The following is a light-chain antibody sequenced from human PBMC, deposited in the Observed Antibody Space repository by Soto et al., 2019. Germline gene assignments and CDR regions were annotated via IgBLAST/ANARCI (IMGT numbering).Light chain of an antibody. CDR1: QGIGDT. J-gene: IGKJ4*01. CDR3: QHYVTGPLT. CDR2: DTS. V-gene: IGKV3-15*01. Sequence: EIVMTQSPATLSLSPGEGATLSCRASQGIGDTLFWYQQKPGQTPRLLIYDTSIRATGVPARFSGSRSGAEFTLPISSLQSEDFAVYYCQHYVTGPLTFGGGTKVESK.